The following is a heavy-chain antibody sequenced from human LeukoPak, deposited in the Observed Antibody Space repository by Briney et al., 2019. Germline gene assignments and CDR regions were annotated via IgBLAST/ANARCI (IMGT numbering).Heavy chain of an antibody. Sequence: PSETLSLTCTVSGGSISSSSYYWGWIRQPPGKGLEWIGSIYYSGSTYYNPSLKSRVTISVGTSKNQFSLKLSSVTAADTAVYYCARQGDYGDYYFDYWGQGTLVTVSS. V-gene: IGHV4-39*01. CDR1: GGSISSSSYY. CDR2: IYYSGST. CDR3: ARQGDYGDYYFDY. J-gene: IGHJ4*02. D-gene: IGHD4-17*01.